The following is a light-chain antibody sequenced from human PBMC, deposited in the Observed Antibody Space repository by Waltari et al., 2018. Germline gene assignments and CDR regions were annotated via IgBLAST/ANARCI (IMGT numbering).Light chain of an antibody. CDR1: SSNIGDSA. Sequence: QSALTHPPSVPGAPRPAVTIPCSGTSSNIGDSAVNWYQQLPGKPPKLVIYYDDLVPSGVSDRFSGSKSGSSASLAISGRQSEDEAVYFCAAWDISLNNLLFGGGTKLTVL. CDR3: AAWDISLNNLL. J-gene: IGLJ2*01. CDR2: YDD. V-gene: IGLV1-36*01.